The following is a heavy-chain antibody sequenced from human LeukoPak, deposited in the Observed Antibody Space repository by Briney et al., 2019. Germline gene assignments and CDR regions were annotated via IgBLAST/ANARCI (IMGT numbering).Heavy chain of an antibody. CDR2: IYYSGST. CDR3: ARRVQQLGYFDY. Sequence: PSETLSLTCTVSGGSISSSSYYWGWIRQPPGKGLEWIGTIYYSGSTYYNPSLKSRVTLSADTSKNQFSLKLSSVTAADTAVYYCARRVQQLGYFDYWGQGTLVTVSS. V-gene: IGHV4-39*01. CDR1: GGSISSSSYY. J-gene: IGHJ4*02. D-gene: IGHD6-13*01.